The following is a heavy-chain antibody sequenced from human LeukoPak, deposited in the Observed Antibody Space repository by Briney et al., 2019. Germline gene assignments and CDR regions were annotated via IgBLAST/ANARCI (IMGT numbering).Heavy chain of an antibody. D-gene: IGHD2-2*02. CDR1: GDFISSAGYH. CDR3: ARSPYAAPIEAP. V-gene: IGHV4-31*03. Sequence: SQTLPLTCTVSGDFISSAGYHWTWIRQLPGKGLEWIGYISNSGTTNYNPSLKSRVTISIDTSKNQFSLKLTSVTAADTAVYFCARSPYAAPIEAPWGQGTLVTVSS. J-gene: IGHJ5*02. CDR2: ISNSGTT.